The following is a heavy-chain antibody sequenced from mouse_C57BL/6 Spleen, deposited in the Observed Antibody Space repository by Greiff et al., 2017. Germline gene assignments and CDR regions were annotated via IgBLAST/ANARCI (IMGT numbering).Heavy chain of an antibody. CDR2: ISSGGSYT. J-gene: IGHJ3*01. V-gene: IGHV5-6*01. Sequence: EVNLVESGGDLVKPGGSLKLSCAASGFTFSSYGMSWVRQTPDKRLEWVATISSGGSYTYYPDSVKGRFTISRDNAKNTLYLQMSSLKSEDTAMYYCARQGDSSGYVTYWGQGTLVTVSA. CDR1: GFTFSSYG. D-gene: IGHD3-2*02. CDR3: ARQGDSSGYVTY.